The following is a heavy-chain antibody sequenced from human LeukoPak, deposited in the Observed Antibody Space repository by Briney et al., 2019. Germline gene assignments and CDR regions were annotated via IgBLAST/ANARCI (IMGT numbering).Heavy chain of an antibody. J-gene: IGHJ4*02. CDR1: GFTVSSNY. CDR3: ARDGSESSSWYY. D-gene: IGHD6-13*01. CDR2: IYSGGST. V-gene: IGHV3-53*01. Sequence: GGSLRLSCAASGFTVSSNYMSWVRQAPGKGLEWVSVIYSGGSTYYADSVKGRFTISRDNSKNTLYLQMNSLSAEDTAVYYCARDGSESSSWYYWGQGTLVTVSS.